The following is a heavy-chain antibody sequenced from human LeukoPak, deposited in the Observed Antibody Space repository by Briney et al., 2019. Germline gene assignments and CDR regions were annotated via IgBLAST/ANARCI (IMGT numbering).Heavy chain of an antibody. V-gene: IGHV3-33*01. Sequence: GGSLRLSCAASGFSFSHYGMHWVRQAPGKGLEWVAVIWYDGSNKYYADSVKGRFTISRDNSKNTLYLQMNSLRAEDTAVYYCARENYYDSSGYSYWGQGTLVTVSS. D-gene: IGHD3-22*01. CDR3: ARENYYDSSGYSY. CDR2: IWYDGSNK. J-gene: IGHJ4*02. CDR1: GFSFSHYG.